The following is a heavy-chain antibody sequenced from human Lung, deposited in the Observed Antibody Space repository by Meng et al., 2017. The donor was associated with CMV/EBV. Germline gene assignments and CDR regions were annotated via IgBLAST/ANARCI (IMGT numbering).Heavy chain of an antibody. CDR2: INQDGSEK. J-gene: IGHJ6*02. CDR3: ARRPWGLDV. V-gene: IGHV3-7*01. Sequence: SCPGSGLPFRSYWVSWVRQAPGKGLGWVANINQDGSEKYYVDSVDDRFTISRDNAKDSLYLQMNALRAEDTAVYYCARRPWGLDVWGQGNPVTVSS. CDR1: GLPFRSYW.